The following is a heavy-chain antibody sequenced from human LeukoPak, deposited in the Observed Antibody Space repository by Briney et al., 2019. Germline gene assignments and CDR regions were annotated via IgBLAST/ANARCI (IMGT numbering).Heavy chain of an antibody. D-gene: IGHD5-12*01. Sequence: ASVKVSCKVSGYTLTELSMHWVRQAPGKGLEWMGGFDPEDGATIYAQKFQGRVTMTENTSTDTAYMELSSLRSEDTAVYYCATVVLYSGYYFDYWGQGTLVTVSS. CDR1: GYTLTELS. V-gene: IGHV1-24*01. CDR3: ATVVLYSGYYFDY. J-gene: IGHJ4*02. CDR2: FDPEDGAT.